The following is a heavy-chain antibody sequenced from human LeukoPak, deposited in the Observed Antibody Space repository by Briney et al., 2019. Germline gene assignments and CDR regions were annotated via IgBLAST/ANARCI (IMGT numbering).Heavy chain of an antibody. V-gene: IGHV3-33*01. CDR3: ARDARETVMLTADY. J-gene: IGHJ4*02. D-gene: IGHD3-16*01. Sequence: PGGSLRLSCAASGFTFSSYGMHWVRQAPGKGLEWVAVIWYDGTDKYYADSVKGRSTISRDNSKNTLYLQMNSLRAEDTAMYYCARDARETVMLTADYWGQGTLVTVSS. CDR1: GFTFSSYG. CDR2: IWYDGTDK.